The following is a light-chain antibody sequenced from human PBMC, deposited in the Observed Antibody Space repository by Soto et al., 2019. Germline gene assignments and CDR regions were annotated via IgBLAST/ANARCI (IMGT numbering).Light chain of an antibody. V-gene: IGLV2-14*03. Sequence: SVLTQPASVSGSPGQSLTISCTGASSDVGGFAHVSWYQQHPGKVPRLLIYDVSSRPSGVSDRFSGSKSGNTASLTISGLQAVDEADYGCNSFTTSNTYVFGTGTNVTVL. CDR3: NSFTTSNTYV. J-gene: IGLJ1*01. CDR2: DVS. CDR1: SSDVGGFAH.